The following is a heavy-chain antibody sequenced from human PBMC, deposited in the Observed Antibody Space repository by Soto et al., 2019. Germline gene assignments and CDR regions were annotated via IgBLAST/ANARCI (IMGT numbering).Heavy chain of an antibody. Sequence: GGSLRLSCTASGFTFGDYAMSWFRQAPGKGLEWVGFIRSKAYGGTTEYAASVKGRFTISRDDSKSIAYLQMNSLKTEDTAVYYCTRAHLGIAAAGTYDYWGQGTLVTVSS. V-gene: IGHV3-49*03. J-gene: IGHJ4*02. CDR1: GFTFGDYA. CDR3: TRAHLGIAAAGTYDY. D-gene: IGHD6-13*01. CDR2: IRSKAYGGTT.